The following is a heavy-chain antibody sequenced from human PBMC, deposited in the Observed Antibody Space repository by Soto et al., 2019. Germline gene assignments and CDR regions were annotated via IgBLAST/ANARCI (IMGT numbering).Heavy chain of an antibody. CDR2: IIPIFGTA. J-gene: IGHJ6*02. Sequence: SVKVSCKASGGTFSSYAISWVRQAPGQGLEWMGGIIPIFGTANYAQKFQGRVTITADESTSTAYMELSSLRSEDTAVYYCAIDFITIFRSAGRYGMDVWGQGTKVTVSS. D-gene: IGHD3-3*01. V-gene: IGHV1-69*13. CDR1: GGTFSSYA. CDR3: AIDFITIFRSAGRYGMDV.